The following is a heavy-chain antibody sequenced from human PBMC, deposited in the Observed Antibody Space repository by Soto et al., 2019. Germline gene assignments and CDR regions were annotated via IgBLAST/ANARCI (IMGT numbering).Heavy chain of an antibody. J-gene: IGHJ5*02. CDR3: AKGGSSWTEWFDP. V-gene: IGHV1-2*02. Sequence: QVQLVQSGAEVKKPGASVKVSCKASGYPLTAKYLHWVRQAPGQGLEWMGWINPSSGGTKEAQKFRGRVTMTRDTSISAAYMELSRLTSADTAVYYCAKGGSSWTEWFDPWGQGTLVTVSS. D-gene: IGHD6-13*01. CDR2: INPSSGGT. CDR1: GYPLTAKY.